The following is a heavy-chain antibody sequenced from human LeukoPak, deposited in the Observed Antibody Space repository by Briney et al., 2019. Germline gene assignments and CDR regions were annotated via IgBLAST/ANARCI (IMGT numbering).Heavy chain of an antibody. V-gene: IGHV4-34*01. CDR2: INHSGST. CDR1: GGTFSGYN. CDR3: ARRPSFVRAIRYFDY. J-gene: IGHJ4*02. Sequence: SETLTLTCAVSGGTFSGYNWSWIRQPPGKGLEWLGEINHSGSTNYNPSLKSRVTISVDTSKNQFSLKLSSVTAADTAVYYCARRPSFVRAIRYFDYWGQGTLVTVSS.